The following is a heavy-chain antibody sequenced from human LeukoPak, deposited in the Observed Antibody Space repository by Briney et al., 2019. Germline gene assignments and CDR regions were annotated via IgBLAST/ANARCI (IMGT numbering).Heavy chain of an antibody. CDR3: AKDMSRYYDSSGFGMDV. CDR1: GFTFDDYA. Sequence: PGGSLRLSCAASGFTFDDYAMHWVRQAPGKGLEWVSGISWNSGSIGYADSVKGRFTISRDNAKNSLYLQMNSLRAKDTALYYCAKDMSRYYDSSGFGMDVWGQGTTVTVSS. D-gene: IGHD3-22*01. V-gene: IGHV3-9*01. CDR2: ISWNSGSI. J-gene: IGHJ6*02.